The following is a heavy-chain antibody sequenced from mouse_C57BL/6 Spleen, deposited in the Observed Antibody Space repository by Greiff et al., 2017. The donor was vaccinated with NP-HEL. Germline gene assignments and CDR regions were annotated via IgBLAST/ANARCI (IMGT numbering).Heavy chain of an antibody. Sequence: VMLVESGAELVRPGTSVKVSCKASGYAFTNYLIEWVKQRPGQGLEWIGVINPGSGGTNYNEKFKGKATLTADKSSSTAYMQLSSLTSEDSAVYFCAREDGNYPFAYWGQGTLVTVSA. V-gene: IGHV1-54*01. J-gene: IGHJ3*01. D-gene: IGHD2-1*01. CDR2: INPGSGGT. CDR3: AREDGNYPFAY. CDR1: GYAFTNYL.